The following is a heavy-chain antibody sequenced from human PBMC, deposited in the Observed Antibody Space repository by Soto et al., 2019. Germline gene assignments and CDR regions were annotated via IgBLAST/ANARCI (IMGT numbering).Heavy chain of an antibody. V-gene: IGHV3-23*01. D-gene: IGHD5-12*01. CDR3: AKSPRSGNDPRWDC. CDR2: ISGSGGST. J-gene: IGHJ4*02. Sequence: PGGSLRLSCAASGFTFSSDAMNWVRQAPGKGLEWVSGISGSGGSTYYADSVKGRFIISRDNSKNTLYLQMSGLRAEDAPLFYCAKSPRSGNDPRWDCWGRGTLVTVSS. CDR1: GFTFSSDA.